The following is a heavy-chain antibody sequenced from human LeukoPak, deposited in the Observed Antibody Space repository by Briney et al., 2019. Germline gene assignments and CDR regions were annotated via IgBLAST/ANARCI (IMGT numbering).Heavy chain of an antibody. Sequence: ASVKVSCKASGGTFSSYIITWVRQAPGQGLEWMGWINPNSGGTNYAQKFQGRVTMTRDTSISTAYMELSRLRSDDTAVYYCARGQSRTYYYGSGSEVAFDYWGQGTLVTVSS. V-gene: IGHV1-2*02. CDR3: ARGQSRTYYYGSGSEVAFDY. D-gene: IGHD3-10*01. J-gene: IGHJ4*02. CDR1: GGTFSSYI. CDR2: INPNSGGT.